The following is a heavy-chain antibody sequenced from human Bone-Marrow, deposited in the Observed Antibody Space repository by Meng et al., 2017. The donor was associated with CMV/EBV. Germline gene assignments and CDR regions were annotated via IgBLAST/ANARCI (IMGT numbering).Heavy chain of an antibody. CDR2: ISWNSGSI. Sequence: SLKISCAASGFTFDDYAMHWVRQAPGKGLEWVSGISWNSGSIGYADSVKGRFTISRDNAKNSLYLQMNSLRAEDTALYYCAKDNEGYCTNGVCYTFDYWAQGTLITVSS. D-gene: IGHD2-8*01. V-gene: IGHV3-9*01. J-gene: IGHJ4*02. CDR1: GFTFDDYA. CDR3: AKDNEGYCTNGVCYTFDY.